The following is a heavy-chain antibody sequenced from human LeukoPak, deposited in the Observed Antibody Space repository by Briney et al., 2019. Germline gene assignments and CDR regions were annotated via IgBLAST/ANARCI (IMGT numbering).Heavy chain of an antibody. CDR3: ARAGVMVTMEALSY. V-gene: IGHV3-48*03. CDR2: ISSSGSTI. D-gene: IGHD3-10*01. Sequence: GGSLRLSCAASGFTFSSYEMNWVRQAPGKGLEWVSYISSSGSTIYYADSVKGQFTISRDNAKNSLYLQMNSLRAEDTAVYYCARAGVMVTMEALSYWGQGTLVTVSS. CDR1: GFTFSSYE. J-gene: IGHJ4*02.